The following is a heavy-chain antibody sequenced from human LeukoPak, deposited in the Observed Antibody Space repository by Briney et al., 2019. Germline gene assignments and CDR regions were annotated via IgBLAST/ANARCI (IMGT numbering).Heavy chain of an antibody. Sequence: SETLSLTCGVSGGSVSSTNWWTWIRQPPGKGLEWIGEVHLDGRTNFNPSLKSRLTMSVDLSENHVSLKLTSVTAADTAVYYCARGRLGLLWGQGTLVTVSS. CDR2: VHLDGRT. V-gene: IGHV4-4*02. CDR3: ARGRLGLL. D-gene: IGHD1-26*01. CDR1: GGSVSSTNW. J-gene: IGHJ1*01.